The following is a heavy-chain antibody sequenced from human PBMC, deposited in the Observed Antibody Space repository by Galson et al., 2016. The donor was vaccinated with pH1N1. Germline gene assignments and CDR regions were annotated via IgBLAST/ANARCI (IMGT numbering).Heavy chain of an antibody. CDR2: INAANTNT. CDR1: GFNFGRYA. CDR3: ARELGDSSMGHRFDP. Sequence: SVKVSCKASGFNFGRYAIRWVRQAPGQGLEWMGWINAANTNTRYSQKLQGRVTITRDTSASTAYLELSSLKSEDTAVYFCARELGDSSMGHRFDPWGQGTQGTVSS. D-gene: IGHD2-8*01. J-gene: IGHJ5*02. V-gene: IGHV1-3*01.